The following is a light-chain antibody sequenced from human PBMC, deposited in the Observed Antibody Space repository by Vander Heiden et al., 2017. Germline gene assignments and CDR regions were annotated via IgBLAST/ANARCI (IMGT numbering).Light chain of an antibody. CDR3: QSYDSSLSGYV. Sequence: QSVLTQPPSVSGAPGPRVTISCPGSSSDIGAGYDVPWLQQLPGPAPKILIHVDNRRPSGVPDRFSGSKSATSASLAITWPQAEDEADYYFQSYDSSLSGYVFGTGTKVTVL. CDR1: SSDIGAGYD. J-gene: IGLJ1*01. CDR2: VDN. V-gene: IGLV1-40*01.